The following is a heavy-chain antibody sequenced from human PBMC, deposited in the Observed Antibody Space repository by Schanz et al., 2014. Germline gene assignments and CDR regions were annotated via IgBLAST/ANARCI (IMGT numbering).Heavy chain of an antibody. Sequence: QIQLVQSGPEVKKPGATVKVSCKASGYIFINSGISWVRQAPGQGLEWMGWISVYNHNKEYDQKFQGRVTMTTDTSTSTAYMTLTDLRSDDTTVYYWAKAEYDILTDSYSRLDPWGQGTLVTVSS. V-gene: IGHV1-18*01. CDR1: GYIFINSG. D-gene: IGHD3-9*01. CDR3: AKAEYDILTDSYSRLDP. J-gene: IGHJ5*02. CDR2: ISVYNHNK.